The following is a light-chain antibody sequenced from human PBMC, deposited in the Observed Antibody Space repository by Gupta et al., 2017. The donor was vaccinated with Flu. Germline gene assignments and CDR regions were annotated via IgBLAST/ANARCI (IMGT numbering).Light chain of an antibody. J-gene: IGKJ2*01. Sequence: APLSVSPGERATLSCRASQGVSSALAWYQQKPGQAPRLLIYGASTRATGIPARFSGSGSGTEFTLTISSRQSEDFAVYYCQQYNNWPPGPFGQGTKLEIK. V-gene: IGKV3-15*01. CDR2: GAS. CDR1: QGVSSA. CDR3: QQYNNWPPGP.